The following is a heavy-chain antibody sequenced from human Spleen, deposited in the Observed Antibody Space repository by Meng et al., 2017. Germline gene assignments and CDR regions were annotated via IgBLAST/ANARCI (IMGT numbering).Heavy chain of an antibody. Sequence: KVSCKASGGMFSSSVIGWVRQMPGKGLEWMGIIYPGDSDTRYSPSFQGQVTISADESISTAYLQWSSLKASDTAMYYCARHLLWDSTGPWGQGTLVTVSS. V-gene: IGHV5-51*01. CDR1: GGMFSSSV. J-gene: IGHJ5*02. D-gene: IGHD6-25*01. CDR3: ARHLLWDSTGP. CDR2: IYPGDSDT.